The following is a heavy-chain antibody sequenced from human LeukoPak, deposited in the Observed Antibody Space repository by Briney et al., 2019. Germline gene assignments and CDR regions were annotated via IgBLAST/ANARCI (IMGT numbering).Heavy chain of an antibody. J-gene: IGHJ3*02. CDR1: GYTFTNYG. CDR3: ARDQSVRLLQTSSTYFKHVFAI. D-gene: IGHD6-13*01. V-gene: IGHV1-18*01. CDR2: FCAYNGNT. Sequence: ASVKVSCKTSGYTFTNYGISWVRQAPGLGLEWMGWFCAYNGNTNYAQKVQGRVTMTTDTSTSTAYMELRSLRFDDTAVYYCARDQSVRLLQTSSTYFKHVFAIWGQGSMVTVSS.